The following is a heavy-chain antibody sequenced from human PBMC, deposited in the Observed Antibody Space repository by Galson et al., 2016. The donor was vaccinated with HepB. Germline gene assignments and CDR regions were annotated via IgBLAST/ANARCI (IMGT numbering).Heavy chain of an antibody. CDR2: IHYSGST. J-gene: IGHJ4*02. CDR3: ARDKNERGYSYGHFDY. V-gene: IGHV4-31*02. D-gene: IGHD5-18*01. Sequence: LEWIGYIHYSGSTYYNPSLESRVSISVDTSKNQFSLKLSSVTAADTAVYYCARDKNERGYSYGHFDYWGQGALVTVSS.